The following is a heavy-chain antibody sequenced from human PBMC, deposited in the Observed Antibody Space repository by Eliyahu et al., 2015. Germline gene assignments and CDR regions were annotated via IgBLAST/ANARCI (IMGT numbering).Heavy chain of an antibody. CDR2: IIPILGIA. D-gene: IGHD2-2*01. CDR1: GGTFSSYT. Sequence: QVQLVQSGAEVKKPGSSVKVSCKASGGTFSSYTIXWVRXAPGQGLEWMGRIIPILGIANYAQKFQGRVTITADKSTSTAYMELSSLRSEDTAVYYCATPGYCSSTSCYSIRGPYYYYYMDVWGKGTTVTVSS. CDR3: ATPGYCSSTSCYSIRGPYYYYYMDV. J-gene: IGHJ6*03. V-gene: IGHV1-69*02.